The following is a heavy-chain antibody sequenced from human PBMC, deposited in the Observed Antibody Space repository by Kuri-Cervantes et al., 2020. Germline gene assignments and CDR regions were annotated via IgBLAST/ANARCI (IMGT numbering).Heavy chain of an antibody. CDR1: GHTFTGYY. Sequence: ASVKVSCKASGHTFTGYYMHWVRQAPGQGLEWMGWISAYNGNTNYAQKLQGRVTMTTDTSTSTAYMELRSLRSDDTAVYYCARDYHDYWGQGTLVTVSS. D-gene: IGHD3-16*02. CDR3: ARDYHDY. CDR2: ISAYNGNT. J-gene: IGHJ4*02. V-gene: IGHV1-18*04.